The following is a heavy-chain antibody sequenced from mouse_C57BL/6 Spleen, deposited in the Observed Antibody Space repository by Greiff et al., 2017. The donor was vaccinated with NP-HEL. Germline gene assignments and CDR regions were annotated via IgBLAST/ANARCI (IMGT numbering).Heavy chain of an antibody. D-gene: IGHD1-1*01. CDR3: AIGGVVGPWYFGV. CDR2: IHPSDSET. CDR1: GYTFTSYW. Sequence: QVQLQQPGAELVKPGASVKVSCKASGYTFTSYWMHWVKQRPGQGLEWIGRIHPSDSETNYNQKFKGKATLTVDKSSSTAYMQLSSLTYEDSAVYYCAIGGVVGPWYFGVWGTGATVTVSS. J-gene: IGHJ1*03. V-gene: IGHV1-74*01.